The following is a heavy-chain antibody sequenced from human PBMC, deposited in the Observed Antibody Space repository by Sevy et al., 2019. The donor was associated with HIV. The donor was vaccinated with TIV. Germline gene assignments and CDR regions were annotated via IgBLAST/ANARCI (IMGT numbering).Heavy chain of an antibody. Sequence: ASVKVSCKASGDTFTNNYIHWVRQAPGQGLEWMGMVDPSAGNTTYAQKFQGRVTMTRDRSTSLLYMDLSSLRSEDTAVYYCVRADPDQHFDSWGQGTLVTVSS. J-gene: IGHJ4*02. CDR2: VDPSAGNT. V-gene: IGHV1-46*01. CDR3: VRADPDQHFDS. CDR1: GDTFTNNY.